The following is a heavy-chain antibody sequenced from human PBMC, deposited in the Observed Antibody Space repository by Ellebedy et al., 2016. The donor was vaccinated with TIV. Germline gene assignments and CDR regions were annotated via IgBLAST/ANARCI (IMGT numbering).Heavy chain of an antibody. D-gene: IGHD1-26*01. CDR1: GGTFSSYA. V-gene: IGHV1-69*13. CDR3: ARDSWDQDYYGMDV. CDR2: IIPIFGTA. J-gene: IGHJ6*02. Sequence: SVKVSXXASGGTFSSYAISWVRQAPGQGLEWMGGIIPIFGTANYAQKFQGRVTITADESTSTAYMELSSLRSEDTAVYYCARDSWDQDYYGMDVWGQGTTVTVSS.